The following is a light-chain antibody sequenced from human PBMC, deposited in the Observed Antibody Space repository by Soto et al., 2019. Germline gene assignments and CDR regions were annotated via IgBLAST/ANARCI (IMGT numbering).Light chain of an antibody. CDR3: QQYNSYST. V-gene: IGKV1-5*01. Sequence: DNQMTQSPSTLSATVGDRVTITCRARQSISTWLAWYQQRPGKAPKLLIYDASSLESGVPSRFSGSGSGTELTLTISSLQPEDFASYYCQQYNSYSTFGQGTKVAIK. J-gene: IGKJ1*01. CDR2: DAS. CDR1: QSISTW.